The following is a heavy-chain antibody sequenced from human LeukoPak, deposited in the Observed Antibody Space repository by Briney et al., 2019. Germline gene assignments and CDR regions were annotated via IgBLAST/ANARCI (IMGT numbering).Heavy chain of an antibody. CDR3: AKDRAYCGGDCYSTNTDY. Sequence: GGSLRLSCAASGFTFSSYAMSWVRQAPGKGLEWVSAISGSGGSTYYTDSVKGRFTISRDNSKNTLYLQMNSLRAEDTAVYYCAKDRAYCGGDCYSTNTDYWGQGTLDTVSS. J-gene: IGHJ4*02. CDR2: ISGSGGST. V-gene: IGHV3-23*01. D-gene: IGHD2-21*02. CDR1: GFTFSSYA.